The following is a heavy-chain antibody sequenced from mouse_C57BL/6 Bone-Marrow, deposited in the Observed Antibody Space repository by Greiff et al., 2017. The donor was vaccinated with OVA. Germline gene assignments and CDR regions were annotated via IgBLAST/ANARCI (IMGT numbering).Heavy chain of an antibody. CDR3: ARYYDGYFAWFAY. D-gene: IGHD2-3*01. Sequence: VHVKQSGAELVKPGASVKLSCTASGFNIKDYYMHWVKQRTEQGLEWIGRIDPEDGETKYAPKFQGKATITADTSSNTAYLQLSSLTSEDTAVYYCARYYDGYFAWFAYWGQGTLVTVSA. J-gene: IGHJ3*01. V-gene: IGHV14-2*01. CDR2: IDPEDGET. CDR1: GFNIKDYY.